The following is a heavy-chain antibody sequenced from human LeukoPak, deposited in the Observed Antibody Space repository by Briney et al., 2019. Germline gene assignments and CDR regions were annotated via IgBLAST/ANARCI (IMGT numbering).Heavy chain of an antibody. V-gene: IGHV3-74*01. Sequence: PGGSLRLSCAASGFTFCNYWVHWGRQAPGEGLGWVSRINPDGSTINYAGSVKGRFTFSRDNAKTTLYLQMNSLRAEDTAVYYCATAANDRYDYGCWGTRVMVSA. CDR3: ATAANDRYDY. CDR1: GFTFCNYW. D-gene: IGHD1-1*01. J-gene: IGHJ4*02. CDR2: INPDGSTI.